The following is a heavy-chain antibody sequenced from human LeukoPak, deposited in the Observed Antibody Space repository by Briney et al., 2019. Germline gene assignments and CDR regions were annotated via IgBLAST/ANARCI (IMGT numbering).Heavy chain of an antibody. J-gene: IGHJ4*02. CDR1: GYTFISHD. V-gene: IGHV1-8*01. CDR2: MNPNSGNT. CDR3: ARRNFDYFDY. Sequence: GASVKVSCKASGYTFISHDIYWVRQATGQGLEWMGWMNPNSGNTGYAQKFQGRVSVTRKTSIGTAYMELSSLRSGDTAVYYCARRNFDYFDYWGQGTLVTVSS. D-gene: IGHD1-7*01.